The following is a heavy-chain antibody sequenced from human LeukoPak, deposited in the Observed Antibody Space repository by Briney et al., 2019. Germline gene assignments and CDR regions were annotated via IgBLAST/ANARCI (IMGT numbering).Heavy chain of an antibody. CDR1: GGSFSGYY. CDR3: ARDTYYYDSSGYLSFDY. V-gene: IGHV4-34*01. Sequence: SETLSLTCAVYGGSFSGYYWSWIRQPPGKGLEWIGEINHSGSTNYNPSLKSRVTISVDTSKNQFSLKLSSVTAADTAVYYCARDTYYYDSSGYLSFDYWGQGTLVTVSS. D-gene: IGHD3-22*01. CDR2: INHSGST. J-gene: IGHJ4*02.